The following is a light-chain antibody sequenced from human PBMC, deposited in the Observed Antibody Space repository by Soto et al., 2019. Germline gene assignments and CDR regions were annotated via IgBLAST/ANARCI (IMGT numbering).Light chain of an antibody. CDR3: QQYGTSLFS. Sequence: ETVMTQSPATLPVSPVERATLSCMASQSVRSSYLAWYQQKPGQAPRLLIYGTSSRATGIPDRFSGSGSGTDFTLTISRLEPEDFAVYYCQQYGTSLFSFGPGTRWIS. J-gene: IGKJ3*01. CDR2: GTS. CDR1: QSVRSSY. V-gene: IGKV3-20*01.